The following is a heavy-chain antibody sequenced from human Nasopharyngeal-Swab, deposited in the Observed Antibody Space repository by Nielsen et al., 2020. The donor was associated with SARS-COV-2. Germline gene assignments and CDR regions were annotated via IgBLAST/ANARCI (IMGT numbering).Heavy chain of an antibody. CDR2: IYSGGST. D-gene: IGHD5-24*01. V-gene: IGHV3-53*01. J-gene: IGHJ3*02. Sequence: VRQAPGKGLEWVSVIYSGGSTYYADFVKGRFTISRDNSKNTLYLQMNSLRAEDTAVYYCARSRGRDGYNYAFDIWGQGTMVTVSS. CDR3: ARSRGRDGYNYAFDI.